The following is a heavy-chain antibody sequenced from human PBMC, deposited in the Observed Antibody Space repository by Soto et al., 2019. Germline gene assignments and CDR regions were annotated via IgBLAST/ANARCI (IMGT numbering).Heavy chain of an antibody. V-gene: IGHV3-9*01. CDR1: GFTFDDYA. Sequence: GGSLRLSCAASGFTFDDYAMHWVRQAPGKGLEWVSGISWNSGSIGYADSVKGRFTISRDNAKNSLYLQLDSLRAEDTALYYCVRSGDYRSGSYWYFFDYWGQGTQVTVFS. J-gene: IGHJ4*02. CDR2: ISWNSGSI. D-gene: IGHD3-10*01. CDR3: VRSGDYRSGSYWYFFDY.